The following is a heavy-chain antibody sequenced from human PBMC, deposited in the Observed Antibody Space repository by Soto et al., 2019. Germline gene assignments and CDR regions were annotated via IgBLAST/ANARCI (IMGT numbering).Heavy chain of an antibody. CDR2: INHSGST. D-gene: IGHD3-3*01. J-gene: IGHJ4*02. Sequence: SETLSLTCAVYGGSFSGYYWSWIRQPPGKGLEWIGEINHSGSTNYNPSLKSRVTISVDTSKNQFSLKLSSVTAADTAVYYCARGRRYDFWSGYPFYFDYWGQGTLVTVS. CDR1: GGSFSGYY. CDR3: ARGRRYDFWSGYPFYFDY. V-gene: IGHV4-34*01.